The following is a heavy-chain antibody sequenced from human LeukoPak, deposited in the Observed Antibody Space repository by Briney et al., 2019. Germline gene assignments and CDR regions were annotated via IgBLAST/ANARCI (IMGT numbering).Heavy chain of an antibody. CDR2: ISYDGSNE. D-gene: IGHD6-13*01. Sequence: GGSLRLSCAASGFTFSNSAMHWVRQASGKGLEWVAVISYDGSNEYYADSVKGRFTVSRDNSKNTLLLHMDSLRAEDSAVYYCARGQSGYTSSWPDYWGQGTLVTVSS. CDR3: ARGQSGYTSSWPDY. J-gene: IGHJ4*02. V-gene: IGHV3-30-3*01. CDR1: GFTFSNSA.